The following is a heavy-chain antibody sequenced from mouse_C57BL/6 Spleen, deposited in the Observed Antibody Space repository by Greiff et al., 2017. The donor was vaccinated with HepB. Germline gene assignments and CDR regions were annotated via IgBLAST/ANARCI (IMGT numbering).Heavy chain of an antibody. V-gene: IGHV14-1*01. J-gene: IGHJ2*01. CDR2: IDPEDGDT. CDR1: GFNIKDYY. Sequence: VQLKQSGAELVRPGASVKLSCTASGFNIKDYYMHWVKQRPEQGLEWIGRIDPEDGDTEYAPKFQGKATMTADTSSNTAYLQLSSLTSEDTAVYYCTTPSTDITTVVATDYWGQGTTLTVSS. CDR3: TTPSTDITTVVATDY. D-gene: IGHD1-1*01.